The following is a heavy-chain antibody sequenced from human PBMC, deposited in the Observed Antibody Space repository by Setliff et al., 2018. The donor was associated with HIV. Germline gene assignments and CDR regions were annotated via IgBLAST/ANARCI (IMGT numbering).Heavy chain of an antibody. J-gene: IGHJ4*02. Sequence: LRLSCAASGFTFSTYPMSWVRQAPGKGLEWVSGISGSGGSTYYADSVKGRFTISRDNSKNTLYLQMNSLRVEDTAVYYCAKDPRAAVATICDYWGQGTLVTVS. CDR2: ISGSGGST. CDR1: GFTFSTYP. V-gene: IGHV3-23*01. CDR3: AKDPRAAVATICDY. D-gene: IGHD5-12*01.